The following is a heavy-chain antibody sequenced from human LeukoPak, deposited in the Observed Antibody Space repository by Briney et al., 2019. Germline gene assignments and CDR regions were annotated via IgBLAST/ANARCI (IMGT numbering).Heavy chain of an antibody. CDR1: GFTFSNYG. V-gene: IGHV3-21*01. J-gene: IGHJ6*03. D-gene: IGHD6-19*01. Sequence: GGSLRLSCAASGFTFSNYGMNWVRQAPGKGLEWVSSISSSSTYIYYADSVKGRFTISRDNAKNSLFLQLNSLRAEDTAVYYCAKSSGWNYYYYYVDVWGKGTTVIASS. CDR2: ISSSSTYI. CDR3: AKSSGWNYYYYYVDV.